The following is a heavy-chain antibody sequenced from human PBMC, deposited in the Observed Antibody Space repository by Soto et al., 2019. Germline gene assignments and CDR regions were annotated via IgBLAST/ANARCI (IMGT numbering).Heavy chain of an antibody. CDR1: GYTFTSYA. CDR2: INAYNGNT. J-gene: IGHJ6*02. D-gene: IGHD3-16*01. V-gene: IGHV1-18*01. Sequence: ASVKVSCKASGYTFTSYAMHLVRQAPGQRLAWMGWINAYNGNTNYAQNLQGRVTLTTDTSTSTAYMELRSLRSNDTAVYYCAMVDVYVTPSPQDVWGQGTTVTVS. CDR3: AMVDVYVTPSPQDV.